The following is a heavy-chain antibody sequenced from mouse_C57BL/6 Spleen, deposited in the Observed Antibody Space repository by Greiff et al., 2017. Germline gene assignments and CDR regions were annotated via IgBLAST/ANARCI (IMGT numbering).Heavy chain of an antibody. CDR3: ARGDSYYAMDY. CDR2: ISNGGGST. CDR1: GFTFSDYY. V-gene: IGHV5-12*01. J-gene: IGHJ4*01. Sequence: EVQRVESGGGLVQPGGSLKLSCAASGFTFSDYYMYWVRQTPEKRLEWVAYISNGGGSTYYPDTVKGRFTISRDNAKNTLYLQMSRLKSEDTAMYYCARGDSYYAMDYWGQGTSVTVSS.